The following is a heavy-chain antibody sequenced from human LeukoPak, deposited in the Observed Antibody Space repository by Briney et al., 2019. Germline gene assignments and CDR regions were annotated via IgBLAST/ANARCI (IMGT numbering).Heavy chain of an antibody. D-gene: IGHD3-10*01. CDR1: GFTFSSYG. J-gene: IGHJ4*02. V-gene: IGHV3-30*03. CDR2: ISYDGSNK. CDR3: ARGGGLSYDSGNYYNPYFDY. Sequence: TGGSLRLSCAASGFTFSSYGMHWVRQAPGKGLEWVAVISYDGSNKYYADSVKGRFTVSRDNSKNTLFLQMNSLRPEDAAVYYCARGGGLSYDSGNYYNPYFDYWGQGTLVTVSS.